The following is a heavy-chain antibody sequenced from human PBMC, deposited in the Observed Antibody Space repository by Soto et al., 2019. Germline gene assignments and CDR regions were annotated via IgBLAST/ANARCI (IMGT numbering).Heavy chain of an antibody. J-gene: IGHJ4*02. Sequence: QVQLVQSGAEVKKPGASAKVSCKASGYIFTNYYIHWVRQAPGQGLEWMAIINPLPTTGSTNYAQKFHGRGTVTRDTAPSTVYLQLSSLRSDDTAVYSGAIDLAAAAYWGQGTLVTVAS. D-gene: IGHD6-13*01. V-gene: IGHV1-46*01. CDR2: INPLPTTGST. CDR3: AIDLAAAAY. CDR1: GYIFTNYY.